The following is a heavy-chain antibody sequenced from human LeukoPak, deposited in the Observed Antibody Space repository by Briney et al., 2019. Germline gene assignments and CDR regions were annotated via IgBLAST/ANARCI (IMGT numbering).Heavy chain of an antibody. D-gene: IGHD3-10*01. J-gene: IGHJ4*02. CDR2: INGGADST. V-gene: IGHV3-23*01. Sequence: PGGSLRLSCVASGITFSSYAMSWLRQAPVKGLEWVSAINGGADSTYYADSVKGRFTISRDNSKNTLFLQMNSLRVEDTAVYYCAKWGAQSGNYRVVDCWGRGTLVTVSS. CDR3: AKWGAQSGNYRVVDC. CDR1: GITFSSYA.